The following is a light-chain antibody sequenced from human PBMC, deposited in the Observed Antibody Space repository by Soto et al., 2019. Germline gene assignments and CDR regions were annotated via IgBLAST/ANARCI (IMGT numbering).Light chain of an antibody. J-gene: IGKJ1*01. CDR1: ESVSSN. CDR2: GAS. CDR3: QQYNKWPRT. V-gene: IGKV3-15*01. Sequence: EIVMTQSPATLSVSPGERATLSCRASESVSSNLAWYQQKPGQAPRLLMYGASTRATGISARFSGSGSGTEFTLTISSLQSEDFAVYYCQQYNKWPRTFGQGTKVEIK.